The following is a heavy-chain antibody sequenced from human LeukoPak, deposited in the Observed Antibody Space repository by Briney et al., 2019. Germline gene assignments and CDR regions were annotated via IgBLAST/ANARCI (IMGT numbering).Heavy chain of an antibody. J-gene: IGHJ1*01. CDR2: IWYDGSNK. CDR3: AKKLSGSYEEGMQQ. Sequence: PGGSLRLSCGASGFTFSSYGMHWVRQAPGKGLEWVAVIWYDGSNKYYADSVKGRFTISRDNSKNTLFLQMNSLRDDDTAVYYCAKKLSGSYEEGMQQWGQGTLVTVSS. D-gene: IGHD1-26*01. V-gene: IGHV3-33*06. CDR1: GFTFSSYG.